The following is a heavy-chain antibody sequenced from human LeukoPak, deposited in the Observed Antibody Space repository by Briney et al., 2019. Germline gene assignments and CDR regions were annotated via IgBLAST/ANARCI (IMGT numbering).Heavy chain of an antibody. V-gene: IGHV3-30-3*01. CDR3: ARDAPLSRAGLDY. D-gene: IGHD3-16*01. Sequence: GGSLRLTCAASGFSFSTYAMHWVRQAPGKGLERVADISYDGSNKFYADSVKGRFTISRDNSKNALYLQMNSLRAEDTAVYLCARDAPLSRAGLDYWGQGTRVTVPS. CDR2: ISYDGSNK. J-gene: IGHJ4*02. CDR1: GFSFSTYA.